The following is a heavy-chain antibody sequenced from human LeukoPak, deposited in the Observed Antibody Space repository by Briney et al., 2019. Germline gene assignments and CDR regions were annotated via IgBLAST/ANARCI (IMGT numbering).Heavy chain of an antibody. J-gene: IGHJ6*03. CDR2: ISGYSGNT. Sequence: ASVKVSCKASGYTFTSYGISWVRQAPGQGLEWMGWISGYSGNTKYAQNLQGRVTITADKSTSTAYMELSSLRSEDTAVYYCASQGFGEDFYYMDVWGKGATVTVSS. V-gene: IGHV1-18*01. CDR3: ASQGFGEDFYYMDV. D-gene: IGHD3-10*01. CDR1: GYTFTSYG.